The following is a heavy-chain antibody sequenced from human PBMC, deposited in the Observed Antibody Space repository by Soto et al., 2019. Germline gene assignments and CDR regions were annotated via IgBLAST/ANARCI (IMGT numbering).Heavy chain of an antibody. Sequence: SETLSLTCTVSGGSISSSSYYWGWIRQPPGKGLEWIGSIYYSGSTYYNPSLKSRVTISVDTSKNQFSLKVNSVTAADTAVYYCARQQLLPFYYALDVWGQGTTVTVSS. CDR1: GGSISSSSYY. V-gene: IGHV4-39*01. J-gene: IGHJ6*02. CDR3: ARQQLLPFYYALDV. D-gene: IGHD2-2*01. CDR2: IYYSGST.